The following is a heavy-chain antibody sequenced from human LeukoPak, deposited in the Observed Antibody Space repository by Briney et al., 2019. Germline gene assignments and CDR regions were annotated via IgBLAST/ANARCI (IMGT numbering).Heavy chain of an antibody. J-gene: IGHJ4*02. CDR1: GFTFSTYG. V-gene: IGHV3-33*01. CDR2: IWYDGTNK. Sequence: GRSLRLSRAASGFTFSTYGMHWVRQAPGRGLEWVAVIWYDGTNKYYGDSVKGRFTISRDNSKNTLYLQMNTLRAEDTAVYYCARDPGGVVYFDYWGQGTLVTVSS. CDR3: ARDPGGVVYFDY. D-gene: IGHD2-8*01.